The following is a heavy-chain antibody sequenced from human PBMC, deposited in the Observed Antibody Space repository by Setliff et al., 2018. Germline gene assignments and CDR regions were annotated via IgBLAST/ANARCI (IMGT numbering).Heavy chain of an antibody. V-gene: IGHV3-74*01. CDR2: INNDGSSG. J-gene: IGHJ6*03. CDR1: GFTFSSYW. Sequence: GGSLRLSCAASGFTFSSYWMHWVSQVPGKGLVWVSRINNDGSSGDYADSVKGRFTISRDNAKNTVYLQMNSLRAEDTAVYYCARDGGLLQFLEWSRSYMDVWGKGTTVTVSS. D-gene: IGHD3-3*01. CDR3: ARDGGLLQFLEWSRSYMDV.